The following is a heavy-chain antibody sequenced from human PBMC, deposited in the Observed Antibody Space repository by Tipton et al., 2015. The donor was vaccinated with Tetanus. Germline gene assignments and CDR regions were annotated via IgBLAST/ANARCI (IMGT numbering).Heavy chain of an antibody. CDR1: GFTFSDYY. Sequence: SLRLSCAASGFTFSDYYMSWIRQAPGKGLEWVSYISSSSSYTNYADSVKGRFTISRDNAKNSLYLQMNSLRAEDTAVYYCPGKNWNLLRYNWFDPWGQGTLVTVSS. CDR3: PGKNWNLLRYNWFDP. D-gene: IGHD1-1*01. CDR2: ISSSSSYT. V-gene: IGHV3-11*06. J-gene: IGHJ5*02.